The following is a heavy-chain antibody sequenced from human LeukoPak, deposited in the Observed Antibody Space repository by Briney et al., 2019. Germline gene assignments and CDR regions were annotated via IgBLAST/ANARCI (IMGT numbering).Heavy chain of an antibody. D-gene: IGHD3-10*01. CDR2: INPNSGGT. J-gene: IGHJ4*02. Sequence: ASVTVSFTASGSTFTVYYMHWVRQAPGQGLEGMGWINPNSGGTNYAQKFQGWVTMTRDTSISTAYMELSRLRSDDTAVYYGARGASGSYGDYWGQGTLVTVSS. CDR1: GSTFTVYY. CDR3: ARGASGSYGDY. V-gene: IGHV1-2*04.